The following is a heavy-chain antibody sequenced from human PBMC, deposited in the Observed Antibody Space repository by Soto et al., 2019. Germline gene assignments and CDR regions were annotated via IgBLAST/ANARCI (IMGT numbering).Heavy chain of an antibody. CDR1: GGSPSSGSCY. Sequence: SETLSLTCTVSGGSPSSGSCYWSWIRQHPGRGLEWIGYIYYTPNTYYNPYLKGRVSISINTSKNQSSLKLTPVTAADTAMFYCAGDPRSAYYNGHSGKRTLVTVSS. CDR3: AGDPRSAYYNGH. J-gene: IGHJ4*02. V-gene: IGHV4-31*03. CDR2: IYYTPNT. D-gene: IGHD3-22*01.